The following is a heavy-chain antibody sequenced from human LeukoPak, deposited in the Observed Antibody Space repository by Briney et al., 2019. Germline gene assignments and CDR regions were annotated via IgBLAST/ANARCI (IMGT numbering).Heavy chain of an antibody. J-gene: IGHJ4*02. V-gene: IGHV1-69*13. D-gene: IGHD6-13*01. CDR1: GYTFTSYA. CDR3: ARDRGPGYSRRATYYFDY. Sequence: GASVKVSCKASGYTFTSYAISWVRQAPGQGLEWMGGIIPIFGTANYAQKFQGRVTITADESTSTAYMELSSLRSEDTAVYYCARDRGPGYSRRATYYFDYWGQGTLVTVSS. CDR2: IIPIFGTA.